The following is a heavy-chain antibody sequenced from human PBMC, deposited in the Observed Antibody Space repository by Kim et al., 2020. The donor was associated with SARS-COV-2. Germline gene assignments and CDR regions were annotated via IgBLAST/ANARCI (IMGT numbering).Heavy chain of an antibody. CDR3: AREGGGYGSGLDI. J-gene: IGHJ3*02. CDR2: ISYDGSNK. V-gene: IGHV3-33*05. D-gene: IGHD3-10*01. CDR1: GFTFSSYG. Sequence: GGSLRLSCAASGFTFSSYGMHWVRQAPGKGLEWVAVISYDGSNKYHADSVKGRFTISRDNSKNTLYLQMNSLRADDTAVYYCAREGGGYGSGLDIWGQGTMVTVSS.